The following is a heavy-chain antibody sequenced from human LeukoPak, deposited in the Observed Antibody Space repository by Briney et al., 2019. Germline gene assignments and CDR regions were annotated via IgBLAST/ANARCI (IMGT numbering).Heavy chain of an antibody. V-gene: IGHV3-30-3*01. J-gene: IGHJ4*02. D-gene: IGHD3-22*01. CDR2: MSYDGSNK. CDR3: ALPGYDSSGYYYFDY. CDR1: GFTFSSYA. Sequence: GGSLRLSCAASGFTFSSYAMHWVRQAPGKGLEWVAVMSYDGSNKYYADSVKGRFTISRDNSKNTLYLQMNSLRAEDTAVYYCALPGYDSSGYYYFDYWGQGTLVTVSS.